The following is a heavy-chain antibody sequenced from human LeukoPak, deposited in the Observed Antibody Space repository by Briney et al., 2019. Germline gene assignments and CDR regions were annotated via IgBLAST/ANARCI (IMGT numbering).Heavy chain of an antibody. CDR1: GFTFSRYS. J-gene: IGHJ3*02. CDR2: IFYSGST. V-gene: IGHV4-59*12. CDR3: AKSNGYGLVDI. Sequence: GSLRLSCAASGFTFSRYSMHWVRQAPGKGLEWIGNIFYSGSTYYSPSLKSRVTISLDTSRNQFSLKLTSVTAADTAVYYCAKSNGYGLVDIWGQGTMVTVSS. D-gene: IGHD3-10*01.